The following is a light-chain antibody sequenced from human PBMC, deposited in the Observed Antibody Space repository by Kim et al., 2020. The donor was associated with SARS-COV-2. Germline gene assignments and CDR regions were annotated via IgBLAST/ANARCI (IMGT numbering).Light chain of an antibody. CDR1: YNY. J-gene: IGLJ2*01. CDR2: DVN. CDR3: SSFAANNILL. V-gene: IGLV2-8*01. Sequence: LTQPPSASGSPGQSVTISCSGIYNYISWYQQHPGKTPKLLIYDVNKRPSGVPDRFSGSRSANTASLTVSGLQADDEADYYCSSFAANNILLFGGGTKVTVL.